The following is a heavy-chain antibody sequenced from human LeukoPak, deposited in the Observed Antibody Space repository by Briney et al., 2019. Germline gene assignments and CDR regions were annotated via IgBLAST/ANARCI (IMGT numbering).Heavy chain of an antibody. CDR3: AKEDTMVRGVDY. Sequence: GGSLRLSCAASGFTFSNYAMSWVRQATGKGLEWVSAISGSGGSTYYADSVKGRFTISRDKSKNTLYLQMNSLRAEDTALYYCAKEDTMVRGVDYWGQGTLVTVSS. D-gene: IGHD3-10*01. CDR1: GFTFSNYA. J-gene: IGHJ4*02. V-gene: IGHV3-23*01. CDR2: ISGSGGST.